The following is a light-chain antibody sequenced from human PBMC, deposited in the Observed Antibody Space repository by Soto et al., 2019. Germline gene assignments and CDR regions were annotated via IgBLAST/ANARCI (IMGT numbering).Light chain of an antibody. CDR1: ENVGTN. CDR2: GSS. CDR3: QQYNNWGLS. V-gene: IGKV3D-15*01. J-gene: IGKJ4*01. Sequence: IVMTQSPATLSVSPGEGVTLSCRASENVGTNLAWYQQKPGQAPRLLIYGSSTRATGIPATFSGSGSGTDFTLTISSLQSEESAIYYCQQYNNWGLSFGGGTKVEIK.